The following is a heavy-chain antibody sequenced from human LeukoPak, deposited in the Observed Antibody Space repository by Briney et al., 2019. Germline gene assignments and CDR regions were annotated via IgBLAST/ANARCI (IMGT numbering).Heavy chain of an antibody. D-gene: IGHD1-1*01. CDR3: ARMATGNDDAFDI. CDR2: IYYSGST. J-gene: IGHJ3*02. Sequence: SETLSLTCTVPSGSISSYYWSWIRQPPGKGLEWIGYIYYSGSTNYNPSLKSRVTISVDTSKNQFSLKLSSVTAADTAVYYCARMATGNDDAFDIWGQGTMVTVSS. V-gene: IGHV4-59*01. CDR1: SGSISSYY.